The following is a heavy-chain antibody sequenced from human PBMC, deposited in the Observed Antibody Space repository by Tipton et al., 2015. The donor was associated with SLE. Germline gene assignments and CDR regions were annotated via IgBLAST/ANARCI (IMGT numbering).Heavy chain of an antibody. Sequence: SLRLSCAASGFTFDDYAMSWVRRVPGKGLEWVSGINWNGGSTAYADSVKGRFTISRDNAKNSLYLQMNSLRTEDTAMYYCAKDRALDSSAYYFDYWGQGALVTVSS. D-gene: IGHD3-22*01. CDR3: AKDRALDSSAYYFDY. J-gene: IGHJ4*02. V-gene: IGHV3-20*04. CDR2: INWNGGST. CDR1: GFTFDDYA.